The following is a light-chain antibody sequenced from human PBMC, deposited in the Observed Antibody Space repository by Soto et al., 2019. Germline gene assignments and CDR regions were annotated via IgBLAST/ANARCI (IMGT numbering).Light chain of an antibody. V-gene: IGLV4-69*01. Sequence: QSVLTQSPSASASLGASVKLTCTLSSGHSSYAIAWHQQQPEKGPRYLMKLNSDGSHSKGDGIPDRFSGSSSGAERYLTISSLQSEDEADYYCQTWGTDVFGSGTQLTVL. CDR2: LNSDGSH. CDR1: SGHSSYA. J-gene: IGLJ6*01. CDR3: QTWGTDV.